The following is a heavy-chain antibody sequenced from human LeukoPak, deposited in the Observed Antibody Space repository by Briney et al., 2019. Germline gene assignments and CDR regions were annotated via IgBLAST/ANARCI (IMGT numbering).Heavy chain of an antibody. Sequence: TSSGTLTLTCTVSGGSISSYYWSWIRQPPGKGLEWIGYIYYSGSTNYNPSLKSRVTISVDTSKNQFSLKLSSVTAADTAVYYCARHPGYYYGMDVWGQGTTVTVSS. CDR2: IYYSGST. CDR3: ARHPGYYYGMDV. V-gene: IGHV4-59*08. J-gene: IGHJ6*02. CDR1: GGSISSYY.